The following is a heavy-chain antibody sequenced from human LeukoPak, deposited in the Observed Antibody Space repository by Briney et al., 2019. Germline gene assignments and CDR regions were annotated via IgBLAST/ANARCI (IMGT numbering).Heavy chain of an antibody. V-gene: IGHV4-30-2*01. CDR1: GGSISSGGYS. CDR2: IYHSGST. CDR3: ATLRRSGSYYVKPLDV. D-gene: IGHD1-26*01. Sequence: SETLSLTCAVSGGSISSGGYSWSWIRQPPGKGLEWIGYIYHSGSTYYNPSLKSRVTISVDRSKNQFSLKLSSVTAADTAVYYCATLRRSGSYYVKPLDVWGQGTTVTVSS. J-gene: IGHJ6*02.